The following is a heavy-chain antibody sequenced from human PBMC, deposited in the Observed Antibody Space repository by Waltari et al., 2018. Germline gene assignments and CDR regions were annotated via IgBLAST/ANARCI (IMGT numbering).Heavy chain of an antibody. D-gene: IGHD2-15*01. Sequence: EVQLVESGGGVVKPGGSLRLSCAASGLTFSTNVMNWVRQAPGKGLEGGSSISSTRRYIYYADSVKGRFTISRDNAKTSLSRHMNSLRAEDTAVYYCARGSCRGVICYFGFWGQGTLVTVSS. CDR2: ISSTRRYI. CDR1: GLTFSTNV. CDR3: ARGSCRGVICYFGF. J-gene: IGHJ4*02. V-gene: IGHV3-21*01.